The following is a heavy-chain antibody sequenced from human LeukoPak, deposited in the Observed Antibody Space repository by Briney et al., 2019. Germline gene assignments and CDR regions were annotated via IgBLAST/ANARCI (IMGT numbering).Heavy chain of an antibody. CDR2: ISYDGSHE. Sequence: GGSLRLSCAASGFTFSSYAMHWVRQAPGKGLEWVAVISYDGSHEYYADSVKGRFTISRDNSKNTLYLQMNSLRPEDTAVYYCAITFRIDCSGTSCYYYGMDVWGRGTTVTVSS. V-gene: IGHV3-30*04. J-gene: IGHJ6*04. CDR1: GFTFSSYA. CDR3: AITFRIDCSGTSCYYYGMDV. D-gene: IGHD2-2*01.